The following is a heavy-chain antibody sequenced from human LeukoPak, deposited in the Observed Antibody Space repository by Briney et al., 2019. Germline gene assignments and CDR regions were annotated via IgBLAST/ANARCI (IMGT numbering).Heavy chain of an antibody. D-gene: IGHD1-26*01. J-gene: IGHJ6*03. CDR3: ARDPYSGSYSDYYYYYMDV. CDR1: GFTFSTYG. V-gene: IGHV3-23*01. CDR2: ISGSGGST. Sequence: TGGSLRLSCAASGFTFSTYGMNWVRQAPGKGLEWVSAISGSGGSTYYADSVKGRFTISRDNAKNSLYLQLNSLRAEDTAVYYCARDPYSGSYSDYYYYYMDVWGKGTTVTVSS.